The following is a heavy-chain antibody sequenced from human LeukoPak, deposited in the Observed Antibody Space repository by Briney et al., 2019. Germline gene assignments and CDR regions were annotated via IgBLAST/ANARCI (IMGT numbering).Heavy chain of an antibody. V-gene: IGHV3-7*03. Sequence: GGSLRLSCAASGFALSSHWMTWVRQVPGRGPEWVANVNRDGSETYYLDSVKGRFTISKDNAKNSLYLQMNSLRAEDTAVYYCARLRGYSYRPWFDPWGQGTLVTVSS. CDR3: ARLRGYSYRPWFDP. CDR1: GFALSSHW. D-gene: IGHD5-18*01. CDR2: VNRDGSET. J-gene: IGHJ5*02.